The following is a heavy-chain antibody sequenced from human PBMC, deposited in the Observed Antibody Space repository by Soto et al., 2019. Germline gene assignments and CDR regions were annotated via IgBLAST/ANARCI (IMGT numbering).Heavy chain of an antibody. D-gene: IGHD5-12*01. Sequence: PGGSLRLFCATSGFTFSSYAMSWVRQAPGKGLEWVSVISGTGGSTHYAESVKGRFTISRDNSKNTLYLQMNSLRAEDTAVYYCAKDLGGYSGYAFDYWGQGTLVTVSS. CDR1: GFTFSSYA. CDR2: ISGTGGST. J-gene: IGHJ4*02. V-gene: IGHV3-23*01. CDR3: AKDLGGYSGYAFDY.